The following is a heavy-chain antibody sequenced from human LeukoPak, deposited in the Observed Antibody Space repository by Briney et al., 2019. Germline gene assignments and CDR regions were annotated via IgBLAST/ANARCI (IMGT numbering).Heavy chain of an antibody. D-gene: IGHD1-14*01. V-gene: IGHV3-21*01. CDR3: ATRRTLIPDDAFDI. CDR1: GFTFSSYT. J-gene: IGHJ3*02. CDR2: ISRSDNYI. Sequence: GGSLRLSCAASGFTFSSYTMTWVRQAPGKGLEWVSSISRSDNYIYYADSVKGRFTISRDNAKNSLYLQMNSLRAEDTAVYYCATRRTLIPDDAFDIWGQGTMVTVSS.